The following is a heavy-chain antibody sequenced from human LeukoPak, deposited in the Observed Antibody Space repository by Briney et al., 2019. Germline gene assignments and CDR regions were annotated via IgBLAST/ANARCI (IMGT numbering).Heavy chain of an antibody. V-gene: IGHV3-30*02. D-gene: IGHD1-26*01. Sequence: GGSLRLSCAASGFTFSSYGMHWVRQAPGKGLEWVAFIRYDGSNKYYADSVKGRFTISRDNSKNTLYLQMNSLGAEDTAVYYCAKSVGATDPFDYWGQGTLVTVSS. J-gene: IGHJ4*02. CDR2: IRYDGSNK. CDR1: GFTFSSYG. CDR3: AKSVGATDPFDY.